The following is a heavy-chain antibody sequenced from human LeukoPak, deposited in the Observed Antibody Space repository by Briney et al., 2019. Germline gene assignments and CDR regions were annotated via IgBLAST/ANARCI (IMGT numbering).Heavy chain of an antibody. J-gene: IGHJ4*02. CDR1: GFTFDDYA. Sequence: GGSLRLSCAASGFTFDDYAMHWVRQAPGKGLEWVSGISWNSGSIGYADSVKGRFTISRDNAKNSLYLQMNSLRAEDTALYYCANGGGDWGQGTLVTVSS. CDR3: ANGGGD. CDR2: ISWNSGSI. D-gene: IGHD2-15*01. V-gene: IGHV3-9*01.